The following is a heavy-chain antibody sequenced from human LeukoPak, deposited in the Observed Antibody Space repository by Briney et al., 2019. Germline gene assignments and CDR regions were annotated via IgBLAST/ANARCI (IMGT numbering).Heavy chain of an antibody. D-gene: IGHD3-16*01. J-gene: IGHJ4*02. Sequence: ASVKVSCTASGYIFTGYYMHWVRQAPGQGLEWMGWINPNSGDTNYAQKFQGRVTMTRDTSISTAYMELSRLRSDDTAVYYCARVRYRLAETYIDYWGQGTLVTVSP. CDR2: INPNSGDT. CDR1: GYIFTGYY. V-gene: IGHV1-2*02. CDR3: ARVRYRLAETYIDY.